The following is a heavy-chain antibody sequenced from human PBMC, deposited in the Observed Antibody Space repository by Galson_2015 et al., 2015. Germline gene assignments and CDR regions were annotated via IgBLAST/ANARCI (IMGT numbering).Heavy chain of an antibody. J-gene: IGHJ4*02. CDR2: IYPGDSDT. CDR3: ARYRTRGYSGYDKAGSDY. CDR1: GYSFTSYW. Sequence: QSGAEVKKPGESLKISCKGSGYSFTSYWIGWVRQMPGKGLEWMGIIYPGDSDTRYSPSFQGQVTISADKSISTAYLQWSSLKASDTAMYYCARYRTRGYSGYDKAGSDYWGQGTLVTVSS. V-gene: IGHV5-51*01. D-gene: IGHD5-12*01.